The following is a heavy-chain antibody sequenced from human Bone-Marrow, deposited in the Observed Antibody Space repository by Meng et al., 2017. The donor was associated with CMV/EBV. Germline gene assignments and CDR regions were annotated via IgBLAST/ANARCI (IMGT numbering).Heavy chain of an antibody. J-gene: IGHJ5*01. CDR2: IREDGGDI. CDR3: AKYNGYSLDS. Sequence: EVQLVESGGGLVQPGGSRRLSCAASGFTFSSYWMSWVRQAPGKGLEWVAHIREDGGDIYYVASLKGRFTISRDNAKNSFYLQMNSLTAEDTAIYYCAKYNGYSLDSWGQGTLVTVSS. CDR1: GFTFSSYW. V-gene: IGHV3-7*03. D-gene: IGHD5-12*01.